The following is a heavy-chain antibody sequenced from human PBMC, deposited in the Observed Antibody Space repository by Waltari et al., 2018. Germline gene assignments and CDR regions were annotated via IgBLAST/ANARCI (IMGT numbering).Heavy chain of an antibody. CDR1: GGTFSSYA. J-gene: IGHJ6*02. CDR2: IIPIFGTA. V-gene: IGHV1-69*08. Sequence: QVQLVQSGAEVKKPGSSVKVSCKASGGTFSSYAISWVRQAPGQGLEWMGRIIPIFGTANYAQKFQGRVTITADKSTSTAYMELSSLRSEDTAVYYCARAGTMVQGVIMSYYYYCMDVWGQGTTVTVSS. CDR3: ARAGTMVQGVIMSYYYYCMDV. D-gene: IGHD3-10*01.